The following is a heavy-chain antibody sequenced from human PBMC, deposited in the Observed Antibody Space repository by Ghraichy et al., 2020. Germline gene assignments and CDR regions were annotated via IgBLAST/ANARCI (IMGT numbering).Heavy chain of an antibody. D-gene: IGHD3-10*01. Sequence: SETLSLTCTVSGGSISSSSYYWGWIRQPPGKGLEWIGSIYYSGSTYYNPSLKSRVTISVDTSKNQFSLKLSSVTAADTAVYYCARRVTMVRGVIIDFAFDIWGQGTMVTVSS. J-gene: IGHJ3*02. CDR2: IYYSGST. CDR1: GGSISSSSYY. CDR3: ARRVTMVRGVIIDFAFDI. V-gene: IGHV4-39*01.